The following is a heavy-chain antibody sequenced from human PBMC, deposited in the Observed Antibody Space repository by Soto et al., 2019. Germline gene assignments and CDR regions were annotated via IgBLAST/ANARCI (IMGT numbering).Heavy chain of an antibody. D-gene: IGHD2-2*01. Sequence: QVQVVESGGGVVQPGTSLRLSCAASGFTFSVSAIHWVRQAPGKGLEWVAVISSDGSHQYYADSVRGRFTISRDNPKNTLYLQMNSLRAEDTAVCYCARPYCRSTRCYLYYYGMDVWGPGTTVTVSS. CDR2: ISSDGSHQ. CDR3: ARPYCRSTRCYLYYYGMDV. J-gene: IGHJ6*02. CDR1: GFTFSVSA. V-gene: IGHV3-30-3*01.